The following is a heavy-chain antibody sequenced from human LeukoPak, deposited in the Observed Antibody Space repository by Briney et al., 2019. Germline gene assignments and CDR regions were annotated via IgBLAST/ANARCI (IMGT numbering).Heavy chain of an antibody. J-gene: IGHJ4*02. CDR1: GFTFSSYG. V-gene: IGHV3-48*01. D-gene: IGHD3-22*01. CDR3: ARDLGYYDSSGYPSLVDY. CDR2: ISGSSSTI. Sequence: GGSLRLSCAASGFTFSSYGMSWVRQAPGKGLEWVSAISGSSSTIYCADSVKGRFTISRDNAKNSLYLQMNSLRAEDTAVYYCARDLGYYDSSGYPSLVDYWGQGTLVTVSS.